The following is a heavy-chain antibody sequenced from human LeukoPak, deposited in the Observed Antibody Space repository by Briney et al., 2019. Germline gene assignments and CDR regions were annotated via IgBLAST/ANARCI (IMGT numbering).Heavy chain of an antibody. D-gene: IGHD3-22*01. Sequence: GGSLRLSCAASGFTFSSYAMHWVRQAPGKGLEWVAVISYDGSNKYYADSVKGRFTISRDNSKNTLYLQMNSLRAEDTAVYYCARDDSSGYYYGFWFDPWGQGILVTVSS. V-gene: IGHV3-30-3*01. CDR1: GFTFSSYA. CDR2: ISYDGSNK. CDR3: ARDDSSGYYYGFWFDP. J-gene: IGHJ5*02.